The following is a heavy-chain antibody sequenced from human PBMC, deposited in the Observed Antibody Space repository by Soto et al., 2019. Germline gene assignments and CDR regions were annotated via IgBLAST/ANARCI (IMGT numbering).Heavy chain of an antibody. Sequence: QVQLQQWGAGLLKPSETLSLTCAVYGGSFSGYYWSWLRQPPGKGPEWIGEINYSGSTKYNPSLESRVTISVDTSNNQFSLKLNSVSAADTAVYYCARTGGMDVWSQGATVTVSS. CDR2: INYSGST. V-gene: IGHV4-34*01. J-gene: IGHJ6*02. CDR1: GGSFSGYY. CDR3: ARTGGMDV.